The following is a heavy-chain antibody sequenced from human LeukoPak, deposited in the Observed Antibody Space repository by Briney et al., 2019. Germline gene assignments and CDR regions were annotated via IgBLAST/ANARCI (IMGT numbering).Heavy chain of an antibody. Sequence: SETLSLTCTVSDYSISSGYYWSWVRQPAGKGLEWIGRIYTSGSTNYNPSLKSRVTMSVDTSKNQFSLKLSSVTAADTAVYYCARAPLNWNNAFDIWGQGTMVTVSS. CDR3: ARAPLNWNNAFDI. D-gene: IGHD1/OR15-1a*01. CDR1: DYSISSGYY. V-gene: IGHV4-4*07. CDR2: IYTSGST. J-gene: IGHJ3*02.